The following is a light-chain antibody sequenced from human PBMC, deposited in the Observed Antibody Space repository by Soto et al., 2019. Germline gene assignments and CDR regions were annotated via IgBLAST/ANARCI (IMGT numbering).Light chain of an antibody. CDR3: SSYTGSSTFV. CDR1: SSDVGGYDY. J-gene: IGLJ1*01. V-gene: IGLV2-14*01. Sequence: QSALTQPASVSGSPGQSITISCTGTSSDVGGYDYVSWYQQLPGKAPKLLIYDVNNRPSGFSHRFSGSKSGNTASLTISGLQAEDEADYYCSSYTGSSTFVFGTGTKLTVL. CDR2: DVN.